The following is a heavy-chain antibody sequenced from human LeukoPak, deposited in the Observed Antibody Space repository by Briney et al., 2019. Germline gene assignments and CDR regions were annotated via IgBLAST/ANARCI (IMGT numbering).Heavy chain of an antibody. Sequence: ASVKVSCKASGYTFTGYYMHWVRQAPGQGLEWIGWINPNSGGTNYAQKFQGRVTMTRDTSISTAYMELSRLRSDDTAVYYCARGAYCSGGSCYPGYWGQGTLVTVSS. J-gene: IGHJ4*02. CDR3: ARGAYCSGGSCYPGY. CDR1: GYTFTGYY. V-gene: IGHV1-2*02. D-gene: IGHD2-15*01. CDR2: INPNSGGT.